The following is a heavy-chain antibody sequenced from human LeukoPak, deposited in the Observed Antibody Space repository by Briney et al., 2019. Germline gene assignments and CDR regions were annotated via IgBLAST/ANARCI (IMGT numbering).Heavy chain of an antibody. CDR2: ISGYSGNT. J-gene: IGHJ6*02. Sequence: ASVKVSCKASGFTLTKYGISWVRQAPGQGPEWMGWISGYSGNTDYAQKFQRRVTMTTDRATSTAYMELRDLKSDDTAIYYCGRDYYYGTSAPYNFGLDVWGQGTTVTVSS. D-gene: IGHD3-10*01. CDR3: GRDYYYGTSAPYNFGLDV. CDR1: GFTLTKYG. V-gene: IGHV1-18*04.